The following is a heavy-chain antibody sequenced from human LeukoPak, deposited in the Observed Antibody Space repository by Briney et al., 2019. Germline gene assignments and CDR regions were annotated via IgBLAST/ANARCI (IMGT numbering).Heavy chain of an antibody. CDR1: GYTFTSYY. J-gene: IGHJ4*02. Sequence: GASVKVSCKASGYTFTSYYMHWVRQAPGQGLEWMGWINPNSGGTNYAQKFQGRVTMTRDTSISTAYMELSRLRSDDTAVYYCARVDTAMVTEYYFDYWGQGTLVTVSS. V-gene: IGHV1-2*02. D-gene: IGHD5-18*01. CDR3: ARVDTAMVTEYYFDY. CDR2: INPNSGGT.